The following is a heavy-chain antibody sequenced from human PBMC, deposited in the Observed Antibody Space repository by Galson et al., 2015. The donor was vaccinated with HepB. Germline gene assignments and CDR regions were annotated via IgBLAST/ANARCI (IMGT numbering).Heavy chain of an antibody. CDR3: ARFSCECEELVVDY. V-gene: IGHV3-30-3*01. Sequence: SLRLSCAASGLTFSFYAMHWVRQAPGQGLEWVAYITSDGSTKYYADSVKGRFTISRDSSKSTLYLQMASLTIEDTAVYFCARFSCECEELVVDYWSQGSLVTVSS. J-gene: IGHJ4*02. D-gene: IGHD2-15*01. CDR1: GLTFSFYA. CDR2: ITSDGSTK.